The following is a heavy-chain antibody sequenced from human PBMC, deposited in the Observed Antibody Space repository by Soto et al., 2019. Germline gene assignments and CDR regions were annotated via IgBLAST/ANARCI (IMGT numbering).Heavy chain of an antibody. J-gene: IGHJ4*02. CDR1: GFSFSSYA. Sequence: DVHLLESGGGLVQPGGSLRLSCAASGFSFSSYAMVWVRQAPGKGLEWVAVIGARGGSSYFADSVKGRFTLSRDNSKNVLSLEMNSLRAEDTAIYFCAKGSIEYSASVDNWGQGTLVVVSS. CDR2: IGARGGSS. CDR3: AKGSIEYSASVDN. D-gene: IGHD5-12*01. V-gene: IGHV3-23*01.